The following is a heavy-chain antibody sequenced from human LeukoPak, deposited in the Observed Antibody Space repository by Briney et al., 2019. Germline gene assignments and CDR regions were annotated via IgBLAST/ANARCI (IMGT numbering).Heavy chain of an antibody. CDR2: IYYSGST. CDR3: ARSAEYSSGWLSFDY. D-gene: IGHD6-19*01. Sequence: PSETLSLTCTVSGGSMSSYYWSWIRQPPGKGLEWIGYIYYSGSTNYNPSLKSRVTMSVDTSKNQFSLKLSSVTAADTAVYYCARSAEYSSGWLSFDYWGQGTLVTVSS. V-gene: IGHV4-59*12. J-gene: IGHJ4*02. CDR1: GGSMSSYY.